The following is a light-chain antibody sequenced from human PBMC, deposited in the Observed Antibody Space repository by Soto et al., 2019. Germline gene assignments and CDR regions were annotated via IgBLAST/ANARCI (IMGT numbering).Light chain of an antibody. V-gene: IGKV3-15*01. CDR2: GAS. CDR1: QSVSNN. J-gene: IGKJ1*01. CDR3: LQSNTRPRT. Sequence: EIVMTQSPATLSVSPGERATLSCRASQSVSNNLAWYRQKPGQAPRLLIYGASTRATGIPARFSGSGSGTEFTLTISSLQSEDFSFYYCLQSNTRPRTFGQRTKVHIK.